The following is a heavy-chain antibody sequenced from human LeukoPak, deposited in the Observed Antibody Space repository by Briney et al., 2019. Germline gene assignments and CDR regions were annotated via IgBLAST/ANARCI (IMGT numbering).Heavy chain of an antibody. CDR1: GGSISSFC. J-gene: IGHJ4*02. Sequence: SETLSLTCTVSGGSISSFCWSWIRQPPGKGLEWIGYIYYSGSTNYNPSLKSRVTISLDTSKNQFSLRLSSVTAADTAVLYCARRPLSSYYFDYWGQGALVTVSS. D-gene: IGHD3-16*02. V-gene: IGHV4-59*08. CDR3: ARRPLSSYYFDY. CDR2: IYYSGST.